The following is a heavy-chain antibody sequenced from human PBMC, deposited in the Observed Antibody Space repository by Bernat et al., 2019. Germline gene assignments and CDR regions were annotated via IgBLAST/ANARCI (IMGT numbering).Heavy chain of an antibody. V-gene: IGHV1-46*01. CDR2: INPSGGST. Sequence: QVQLVQSGAEVKKPGASVKVSCKASGYTFTSYYMHWVRQAPGQGLEWMGIINPSGGSTSYAQKFQGRVTMTRDTSTSTVYMELSSLRAEDTAVYYCARLIVGATTADYWGQGTLVTVSS. D-gene: IGHD1-26*01. CDR3: ARLIVGATTADY. J-gene: IGHJ4*02. CDR1: GYTFTSYY.